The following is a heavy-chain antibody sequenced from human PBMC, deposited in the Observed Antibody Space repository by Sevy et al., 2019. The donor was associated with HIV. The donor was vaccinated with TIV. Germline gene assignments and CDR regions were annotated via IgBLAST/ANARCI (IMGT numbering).Heavy chain of an antibody. V-gene: IGHV1-18*01. J-gene: IGHJ4*02. CDR2: ITPDAGDT. CDR1: GYIFTNYV. D-gene: IGHD3-22*01. Sequence: ASVKVSCKASGYIFTNYVINWVRQAPGQSLEWMGWITPDAGDTSYAQKLQGRVTFTTDTSTRTAYMELSSLTSDDAGVYYCARGRAPDSRKYSLHDWAQGTVVTVSS. CDR3: ARGRAPDSRKYSLHD.